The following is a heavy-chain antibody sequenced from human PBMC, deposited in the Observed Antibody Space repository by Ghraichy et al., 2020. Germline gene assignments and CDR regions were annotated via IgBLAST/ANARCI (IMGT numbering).Heavy chain of an antibody. D-gene: IGHD3-9*01. CDR1: DGSISTYY. CDR2: IYYSGST. CDR3: ARGDILTGDRFDP. J-gene: IGHJ5*02. V-gene: IGHV4-59*08. Sequence: SETLSLTCTISDGSISTYYWSWIRQPPGKGLEWIGYIYYSGSTNYNPSLKSRVTISVDTSKNQFSLKLSSVTAADTAVYYCARGDILTGDRFDPWGRGTLVTVSS.